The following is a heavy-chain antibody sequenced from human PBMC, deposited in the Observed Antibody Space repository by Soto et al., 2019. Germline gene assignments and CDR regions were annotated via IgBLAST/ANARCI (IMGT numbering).Heavy chain of an antibody. CDR1: GFTFSRYW. D-gene: IGHD6-19*01. CDR3: ARAMGTDGWSNHPFDI. J-gene: IGHJ3*02. Sequence: EVQVVESGGGLVQPGGSLRLSCAASGFTFSRYWMDWVRQAPRKGLEWVATIKHDGSEKYYVDSVKGRFIISRDNAKNSLLLQMNGLRVEDTAVYFCARAMGTDGWSNHPFDIWGQGTMVTVSS. CDR2: IKHDGSEK. V-gene: IGHV3-7*04.